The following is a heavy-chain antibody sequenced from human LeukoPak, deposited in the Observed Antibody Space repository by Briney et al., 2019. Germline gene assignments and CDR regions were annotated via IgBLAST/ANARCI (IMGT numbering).Heavy chain of an antibody. D-gene: IGHD5-12*01. CDR1: GGTFSSYA. CDR3: AVTVHIVATIVHIVPREYIY. CDR2: IIPILGIA. Sequence: GASVKVSCKASGGTFSSYAISWVRQAPGQGLEWMGRIIPILGIANYAQKFQGRVTITADKSTSTAYMELSSLRSEDTAVYYCAVTVHIVATIVHIVPREYIYWGQGTLVTVSS. V-gene: IGHV1-69*04. J-gene: IGHJ4*02.